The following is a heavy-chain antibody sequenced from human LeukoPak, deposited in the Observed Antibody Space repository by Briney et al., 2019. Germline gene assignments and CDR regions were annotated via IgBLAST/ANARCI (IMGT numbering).Heavy chain of an antibody. CDR3: ARTLVVINDAFDI. CDR1: GYTFTGYY. J-gene: IGHJ3*02. CDR2: INPNSGGT. D-gene: IGHD3-22*01. V-gene: IGHV1-2*02. Sequence: ASVKVSCKASGYTFTGYYMHWVRQAPGQGLEWMGWINPNSGGTNYAQKFQGRVSMTGDTSINTAYMELSRLRSDDTAVYYCARTLVVINDAFDIWGQGTMVTVSS.